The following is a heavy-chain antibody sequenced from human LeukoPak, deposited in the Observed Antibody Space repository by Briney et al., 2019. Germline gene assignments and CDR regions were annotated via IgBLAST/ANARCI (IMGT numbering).Heavy chain of an antibody. D-gene: IGHD4-23*01. CDR1: GFAFHNYA. CDR2: K. Sequence: GRSLRLSCVGSGFAFHNYAMHWVRRPPGKGLEWVSAKAYADSVKGRFTISRDRARNSLYLQMDSLGPEDTALYYCAKDTGGNGAYFYAMDVWGQGTSVTVSS. CDR3: AKDTGGNGAYFYAMDV. V-gene: IGHV3-9*01. J-gene: IGHJ6*02.